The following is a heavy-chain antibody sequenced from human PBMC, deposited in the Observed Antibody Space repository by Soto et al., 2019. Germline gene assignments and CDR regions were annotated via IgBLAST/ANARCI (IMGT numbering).Heavy chain of an antibody. CDR1: GYTFNSYG. D-gene: IGHD2-21*02. Sequence: GASVKVSCKXSGYTFNSYGISWVRQARGQGLEWIGWISLYNGDTDYAQKFQGRVTVTTDTSTSTAYMELGSLRSDDTAVYYCASSYYGGNSPYYYGMDVWGQGTTVTVSS. CDR3: ASSYYGGNSPYYYGMDV. V-gene: IGHV1-18*01. J-gene: IGHJ6*02. CDR2: ISLYNGDT.